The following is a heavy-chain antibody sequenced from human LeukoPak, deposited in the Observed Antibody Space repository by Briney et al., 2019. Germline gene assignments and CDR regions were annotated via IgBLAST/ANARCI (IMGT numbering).Heavy chain of an antibody. J-gene: IGHJ4*02. Sequence: PGGSLRLSCAGSGFTFSSYWMSWVRQAPGKGLEWVANIKEDGGEKYYVDSVKGRFTISRDNAKNSLYLQMNSLRAEDTAVYYCARVSGSSEYYFDYWGQGTLVTVSS. CDR1: GFTFSSYW. D-gene: IGHD1-26*01. CDR2: IKEDGGEK. CDR3: ARVSGSSEYYFDY. V-gene: IGHV3-7*01.